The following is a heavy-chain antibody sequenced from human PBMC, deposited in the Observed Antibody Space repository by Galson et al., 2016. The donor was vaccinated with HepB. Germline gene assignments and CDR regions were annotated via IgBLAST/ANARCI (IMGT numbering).Heavy chain of an antibody. V-gene: IGHV4-59*08. CDR2: IYYSGLT. D-gene: IGHD3-10*01. CDR1: GGSMRSYY. J-gene: IGHJ4*02. Sequence: SETLSLTCTVSGGSMRSYYWTWIRQSPGKGLEFIGYIYYSGLTYYNPYLQSRVTISIDMSKNQFSLRLSSVIAADTAVYYCARRSDDAYGSGSLDYWGQGALVTVSS. CDR3: ARRSDDAYGSGSLDY.